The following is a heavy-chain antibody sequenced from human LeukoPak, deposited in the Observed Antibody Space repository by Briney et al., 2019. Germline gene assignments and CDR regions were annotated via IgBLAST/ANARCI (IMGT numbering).Heavy chain of an antibody. CDR3: ARRNVVVPAIHTGYYYYYYMDV. D-gene: IGHD2-2*01. CDR1: GGSISSYY. V-gene: IGHV4-59*08. CDR2: IYYSGST. Sequence: SETLSLTCTVSGGSISSYYWSWIRQPPGKGLEWIGYIYYSGSTNYNPSLKSRVTISVDTSKNQFSLKLSSVTAADTAVYYCARRNVVVPAIHTGYYYYYYMDVWGKGTTVTVSS. J-gene: IGHJ6*03.